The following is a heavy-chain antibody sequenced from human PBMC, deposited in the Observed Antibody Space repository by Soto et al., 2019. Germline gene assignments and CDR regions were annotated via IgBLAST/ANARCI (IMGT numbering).Heavy chain of an antibody. V-gene: IGHV3-30*18. CDR2: LSYDGSDK. CDR3: AKGRPVIAVAGPFDY. Sequence: QVQLVESGGGVVQPGRSLRLSCAASGFTFSSYAMDWVRQAPGEGLEWVAVLSYDGSDKYYADSVKGRFTISRDNSKNTLSLQMNSLRPEDTALYYCAKGRPVIAVAGPFDYWGQGTLVTVSS. CDR1: GFTFSSYA. D-gene: IGHD6-19*01. J-gene: IGHJ4*02.